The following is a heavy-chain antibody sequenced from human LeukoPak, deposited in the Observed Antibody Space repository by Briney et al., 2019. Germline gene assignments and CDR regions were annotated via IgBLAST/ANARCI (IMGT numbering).Heavy chain of an antibody. CDR2: IYYSGST. CDR3: ARDSSGPSTYFDY. Sequence: PSETLSLTCAVYGGSFSGYYWSWIRQPPGKGLEWIGYIYYSGSTNYNPSLKSRVTISVDTSKNQFSLKLSSVTAADTAVYYCARDSSGPSTYFDYWGQGTLVTVSS. D-gene: IGHD3-22*01. V-gene: IGHV4-59*01. J-gene: IGHJ4*02. CDR1: GGSFSGYY.